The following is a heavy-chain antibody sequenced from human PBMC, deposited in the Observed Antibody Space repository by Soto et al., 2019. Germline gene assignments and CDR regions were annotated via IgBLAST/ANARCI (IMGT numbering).Heavy chain of an antibody. CDR1: GYTFIRYG. CDR2: ISPYNDYT. V-gene: IGHV1-18*01. D-gene: IGHD3-16*01. CDR3: ARGGYYDNSWGKLSHYGLDV. J-gene: IGHJ6*02. Sequence: QVQLAQSANEVKKPGASVRVSCKAAGYTFIRYGIAWVRQAPGQGLEWMGWISPYNDYTVYAQKFQGRVSMTADTSTRTVYMNLRGLKSDDTAVYYCARGGYYDNSWGKLSHYGLDVWGQGTSVNVSS.